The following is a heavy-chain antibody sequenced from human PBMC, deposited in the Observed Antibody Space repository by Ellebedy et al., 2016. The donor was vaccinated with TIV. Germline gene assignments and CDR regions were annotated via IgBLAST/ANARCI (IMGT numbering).Heavy chain of an antibody. CDR2: ISVHNGNT. CDR1: GGTFSTYA. CDR3: AKDMNYYGSAMDV. J-gene: IGHJ6*02. D-gene: IGHD3-10*01. V-gene: IGHV1-18*03. Sequence: ASVKVSCKAFGGTFSTYALNWVRQAPGQGLEWMGWISVHNGNTNYAQKFQGRVTMTSDTSTSTAYMELRSLRAEDMALYYCAKDMNYYGSAMDVWGQGTTVTVSS.